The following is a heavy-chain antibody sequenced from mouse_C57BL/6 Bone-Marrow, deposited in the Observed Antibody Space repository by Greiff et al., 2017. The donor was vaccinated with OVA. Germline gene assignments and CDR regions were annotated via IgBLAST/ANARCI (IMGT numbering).Heavy chain of an antibody. CDR2: IYPGNSDT. Sequence: VQLQQSGTVLARPGASVKMSCKTSGYTFTSYWMHWVKQRPGQGLEWIGAIYPGNSDTSYNQKFKGKAKLTAVTSASTAYMELSSLTNEDSAVDDCTRVRYYGRSYDWYFDVWGTGTTVTVSS. D-gene: IGHD1-1*01. CDR3: TRVRYYGRSYDWYFDV. V-gene: IGHV1-5*01. CDR1: GYTFTSYW. J-gene: IGHJ1*03.